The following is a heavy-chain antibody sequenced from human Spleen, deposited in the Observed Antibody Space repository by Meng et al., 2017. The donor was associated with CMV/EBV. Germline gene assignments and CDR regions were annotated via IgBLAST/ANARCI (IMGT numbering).Heavy chain of an antibody. J-gene: IGHJ4*02. CDR2: IIPLFGTP. Sequence: KASGGTFSSYTISWVRQAHGQGLEWMGGIIPLFGTPDYAQKFQDRVTITTDESTSTAFMELSSLRSEDTAIYYCASPQWNLPMGLDYWGQGTLVTVSS. CDR3: ASPQWNLPMGLDY. CDR1: GGTFSSYT. V-gene: IGHV1-69*05. D-gene: IGHD1-26*01.